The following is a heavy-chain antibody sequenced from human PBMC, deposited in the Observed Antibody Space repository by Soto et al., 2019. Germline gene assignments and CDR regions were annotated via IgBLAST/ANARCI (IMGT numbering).Heavy chain of an antibody. CDR3: ARDFRYFPY. CDR2: IEHNGNN. J-gene: IGHJ4*02. Sequence: ETLSLPCALSGGTFSGFFWSWVRQPPGKGLEWIGEIEHNGNNNINPSLKSRVTLSVDTSKNQISLTLTSVTAADTAVYYCARDFRYFPYWGQGTLVTVSS. D-gene: IGHD3-10*01. V-gene: IGHV4-34*01. CDR1: GGTFSGFF.